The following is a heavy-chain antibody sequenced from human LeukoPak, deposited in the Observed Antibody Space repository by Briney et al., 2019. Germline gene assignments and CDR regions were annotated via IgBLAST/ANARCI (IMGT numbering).Heavy chain of an antibody. CDR3: ARVTYNSSSWYGYYYYMDV. V-gene: IGHV4-34*01. Sequence: PSETLSLTCAVYGGSFSGYYWSWIRQPPGEGLEWIGEINHSGSTNYNPSLKSRVTISVDTSKNQFSLKLSSVTAADTAVYYCARVTYNSSSWYGYYYYMDVWGKGTTVTVSS. CDR2: INHSGST. J-gene: IGHJ6*03. D-gene: IGHD6-13*01. CDR1: GGSFSGYY.